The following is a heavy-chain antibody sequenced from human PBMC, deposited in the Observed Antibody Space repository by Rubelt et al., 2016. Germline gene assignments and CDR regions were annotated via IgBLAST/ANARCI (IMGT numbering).Heavy chain of an antibody. V-gene: IGHV6-1*01. CDR1: GASVSSNSGA. CDR3: ARGPDRFDY. Sequence: QVRLQQSGPGLVKPSQTLSLTCSIPGASVSSNSGAWNWIRQSPSRGLEWLGRTYYMSRWYNNYAVSVKSRITINPATSKNQFSLQMKSVTPDDTAVYYCARGPDRFDYWGQGTPVTVSS. J-gene: IGHJ4*02. CDR2: TYYMSRWYN.